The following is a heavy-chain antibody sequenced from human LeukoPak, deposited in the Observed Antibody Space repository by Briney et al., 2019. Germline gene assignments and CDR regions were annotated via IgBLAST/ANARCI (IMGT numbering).Heavy chain of an antibody. V-gene: IGHV3-64*01. CDR2: ISSNGGST. J-gene: IGHJ4*02. Sequence: GGSLRLSCAPSGFTFSSYAMHWVRQAPGKGLEYVSAISSNGGSTYYANSVKGRFTISRDNSKNTLYLQMGSLRAEDMAVYYCARGPIRDYGGNSGDYWGQGTLVTVSS. CDR1: GFTFSSYA. CDR3: ARGPIRDYGGNSGDY. D-gene: IGHD4-23*01.